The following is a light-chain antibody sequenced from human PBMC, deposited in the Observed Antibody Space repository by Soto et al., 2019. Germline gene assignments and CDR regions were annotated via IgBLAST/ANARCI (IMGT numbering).Light chain of an antibody. V-gene: IGLV1-51*02. J-gene: IGLJ1*01. CDR2: ENN. CDR1: NSNIGNNY. CDR3: GTWDSSLSTYV. Sequence: HSVLTQPPSVSAAPGQKVTISCSGSNSNIGNNYVSWYQQLPGTAPKLLIYENNKRPSGIPDRFSGSKSGTSATLGITGLQTGDETDYYCGTWDSSLSTYVFGTGTKVTVL.